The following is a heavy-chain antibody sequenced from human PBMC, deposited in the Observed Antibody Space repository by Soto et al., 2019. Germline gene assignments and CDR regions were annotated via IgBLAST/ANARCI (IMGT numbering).Heavy chain of an antibody. V-gene: IGHV4-61*08. D-gene: IGHD2-21*02. CDR3: ARDLWGYCGTDCYPLDV. J-gene: IGHJ6*02. CDR2: IYYSGST. CDR1: GDSISSGGYY. Sequence: PSETLSLTCTVSGDSISSGGYYWSWIRQPPGKGLEWIGYIYYSGSTNYNPSLKSRVTISVDTSKNQFSLKLNSVTAADTAVYYCARDLWGYCGTDCYPLDVWGQGTTVTVSS.